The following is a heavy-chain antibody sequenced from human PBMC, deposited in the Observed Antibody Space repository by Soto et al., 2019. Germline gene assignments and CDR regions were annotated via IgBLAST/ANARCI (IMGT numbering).Heavy chain of an antibody. J-gene: IGHJ5*02. V-gene: IGHV4-31*03. CDR1: GGSISSSSYF. Sequence: PSETLSLTCTVSGGSISSSSYFWGWIRQHPGKGLEWIGYIYDSGSTYYNPSLKSRVTISVDTSENQLSLKLSSVTAADTAVYYCARVTAGYSSSWLFHNERIKWFDTWGQGTLVTVSS. CDR2: IYDSGST. D-gene: IGHD6-13*01. CDR3: ARVTAGYSSSWLFHNERIKWFDT.